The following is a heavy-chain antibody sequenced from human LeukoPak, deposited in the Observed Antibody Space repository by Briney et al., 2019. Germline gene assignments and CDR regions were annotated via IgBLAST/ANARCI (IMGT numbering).Heavy chain of an antibody. CDR2: ISSDGSKN. D-gene: IGHD1-1*01. J-gene: IGHJ4*02. V-gene: IGHV3-30*18. Sequence: GGSLRLSCASSGFTFTNYAMHWVRQTPGKGLEWVALISSDGSKNIYADPVKGRFTVSRDNSKNTLYLQMNSLRAEDTAVYYCVKGLVQTTMSYSVDYWGQGALVTVSS. CDR1: GFTFTNYA. CDR3: VKGLVQTTMSYSVDY.